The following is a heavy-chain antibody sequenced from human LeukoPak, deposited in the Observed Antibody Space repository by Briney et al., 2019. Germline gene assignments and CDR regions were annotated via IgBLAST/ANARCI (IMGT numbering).Heavy chain of an antibody. CDR1: GGSISSGSYY. J-gene: IGHJ6*03. D-gene: IGHD3-3*01. CDR2: IYTSGST. CDR3: ARDGDFWSGYSAQYYYYMDV. V-gene: IGHV4-61*02. Sequence: SQTLSLTCTVSGGSISSGSYYWSWIRQPAGKGLEWIGRIYTSGSTNYNPSLRSRVTIPVDTSKNQFSLNLSSVTAADTAVYYCARDGDFWSGYSAQYYYYMDVWGKGTTVTVSS.